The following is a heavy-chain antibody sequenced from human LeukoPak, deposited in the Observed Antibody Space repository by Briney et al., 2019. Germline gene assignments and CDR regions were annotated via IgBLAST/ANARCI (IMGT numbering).Heavy chain of an antibody. D-gene: IGHD3-10*01. Sequence: KSSETLSLTCTVSGGSISSSSYYWGWIRQPPGKGLEWIGSIYYSGSTYYNPSLKSRVTISVDTSKNQFSLKLSSVTAADTAVYYCARDSDRNYGSGSYYNLALYYYYYYMDVWGKGTTVTISS. CDR2: IYYSGST. V-gene: IGHV4-39*07. CDR3: ARDSDRNYGSGSYYNLALYYYYYYMDV. J-gene: IGHJ6*03. CDR1: GGSISSSSYY.